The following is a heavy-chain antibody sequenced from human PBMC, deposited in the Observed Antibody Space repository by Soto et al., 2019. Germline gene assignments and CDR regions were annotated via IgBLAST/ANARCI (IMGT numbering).Heavy chain of an antibody. Sequence: QVQLQQWGAGLLKPSETLSLTCAVYGGSFSGYYWSWIRQPPGKGLEWIGEINHSGSTNYNPSLKSRVTIAVDTSKNQFSLKLSSVTGADTAVYYCARGTPPYYWGQGTLVTVSS. V-gene: IGHV4-34*01. J-gene: IGHJ4*02. CDR3: ARGTPPYY. CDR1: GGSFSGYY. CDR2: INHSGST.